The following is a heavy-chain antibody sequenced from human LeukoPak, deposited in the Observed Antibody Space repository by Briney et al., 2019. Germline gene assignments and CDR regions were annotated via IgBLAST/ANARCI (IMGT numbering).Heavy chain of an antibody. D-gene: IGHD6-19*01. J-gene: IGHJ4*02. Sequence: SAKVSCKASEGTFSSYAISWLPHAPGQGLEWMFRIIPIFCTANYAQKFQGTVTITTDESTSTASMQLSSLRSEDTGVYYCARGTEIAVAGTFDYWGQGTLVTVSS. CDR1: EGTFSSYA. CDR3: ARGTEIAVAGTFDY. CDR2: IIPIFCTA. V-gene: IGHV1-69*05.